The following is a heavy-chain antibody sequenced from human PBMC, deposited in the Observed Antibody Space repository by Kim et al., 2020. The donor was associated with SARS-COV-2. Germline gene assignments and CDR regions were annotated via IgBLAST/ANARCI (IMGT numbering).Heavy chain of an antibody. CDR3: AKGRGGNSYSSSYYY. D-gene: IGHD6-6*01. J-gene: IGHJ4*02. Sequence: GGSLRLSCAASGFTFSSYAMSWVRQAPGNGLEWVSAISGSGGSTYYAASVKGRFTISRDNSKNTLYLQMNSLRAEDTAVYYCAKGRGGNSYSSSYYYWGQGTLVTVSS. CDR2: ISGSGGST. CDR1: GFTFSSYA. V-gene: IGHV3-23*01.